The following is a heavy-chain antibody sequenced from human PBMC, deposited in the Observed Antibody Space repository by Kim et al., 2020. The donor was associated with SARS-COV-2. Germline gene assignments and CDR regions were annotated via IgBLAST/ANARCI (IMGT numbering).Heavy chain of an antibody. J-gene: IGHJ6*02. CDR3: ASSRDWLDYYYGMDV. D-gene: IGHD3-9*01. CDR1: GYTFTSYY. V-gene: IGHV1-46*01. Sequence: ASVKVSCKASGYTFTSYYMHWVRQAPGQGLEWMGIINPSGGSTSYAQKFQGRVTMTRDTSTSTVYMELSSLRSEDTAVYYCASSRDWLDYYYGMDVWGQGTTVTVSS. CDR2: INPSGGST.